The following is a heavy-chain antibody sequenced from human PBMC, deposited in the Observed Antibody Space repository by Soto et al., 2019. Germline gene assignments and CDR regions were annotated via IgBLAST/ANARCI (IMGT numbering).Heavy chain of an antibody. J-gene: IGHJ6*01. CDR2: ISSSSSTI. V-gene: IGHV3-48*01. D-gene: IGHD2-15*01. CDR3: ARDDVHCSGGRCFGVPFDV. Sequence: VLTFAVYSMKWIRQAPGKGLEWVSYISSSSSTIYYADSVQGRFTISRDKSKNTLFLKMNSLRVEDTAEYYCARDDVHCSGGRCFGVPFDVWREGNSFPASS. CDR1: VLTFAVYS.